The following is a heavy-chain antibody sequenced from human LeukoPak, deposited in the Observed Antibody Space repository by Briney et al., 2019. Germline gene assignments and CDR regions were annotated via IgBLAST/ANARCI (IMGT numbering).Heavy chain of an antibody. Sequence: GASVKVSGKASGFTFTSSAVQWVRQARGQRLEWIGWIVVGSGNTNYAQKFQERVTITRDMSTSTAYMELSSLRSEDTAVYYCAAEASGGSSYSYFDYWGQGTLVTVSS. CDR3: AAEASGGSSYSYFDY. D-gene: IGHD2-15*01. CDR2: IVVGSGNT. J-gene: IGHJ4*02. CDR1: GFTFTSSA. V-gene: IGHV1-58*01.